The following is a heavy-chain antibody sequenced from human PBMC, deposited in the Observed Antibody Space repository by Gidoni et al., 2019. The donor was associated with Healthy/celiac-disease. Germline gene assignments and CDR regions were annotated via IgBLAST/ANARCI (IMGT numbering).Heavy chain of an antibody. D-gene: IGHD5-12*01. V-gene: IGHV4-59*01. J-gene: IGHJ6*02. CDR1: GGSISSYY. CDR3: ARAGGYDDSYYYYYGMDV. Sequence: QVQLQESGPGLVKPSETLSLTCTVSGGSISSYYWSWIRQPPGKGLEWIGYIYYSGSTNYNPSLKSRVTISVDTSKNQFSLKLSSVTAADTAVYYCARAGGYDDSYYYYYGMDVWGQGTTVTVSS. CDR2: IYYSGST.